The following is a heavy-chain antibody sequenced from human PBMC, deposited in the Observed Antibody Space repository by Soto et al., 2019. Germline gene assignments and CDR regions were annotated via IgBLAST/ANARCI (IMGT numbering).Heavy chain of an antibody. Sequence: PSETLSLTCTVSGGSISSGGYYWSWIRQHPGKGLEWIGYIYYSRSTYYNPSLKSRITITVDTSKNQISLKLGSVTAADTAVYYCAGWGYYDFWSGYFPDYYYGMDVWGQGTTVTVS. CDR3: AGWGYYDFWSGYFPDYYYGMDV. CDR2: IYYSRST. J-gene: IGHJ6*02. D-gene: IGHD3-3*01. V-gene: IGHV4-31*03. CDR1: GGSISSGGYY.